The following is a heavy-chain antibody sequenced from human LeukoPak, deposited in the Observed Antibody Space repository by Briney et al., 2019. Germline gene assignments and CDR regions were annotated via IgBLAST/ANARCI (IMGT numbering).Heavy chain of an antibody. J-gene: IGHJ4*02. Sequence: PSETLSLTCTVSSGSISGYYWSWIRQPPGEGLEWIGFIYYSGRTNYNPSLKSRVTISADTSRNQFSLKLISVTAADTAVYYCARSYGSGNYFDYWGQGTLVTVSS. CDR3: ARSYGSGNYFDY. V-gene: IGHV4-59*01. CDR2: IYYSGRT. CDR1: SGSISGYY. D-gene: IGHD3-10*01.